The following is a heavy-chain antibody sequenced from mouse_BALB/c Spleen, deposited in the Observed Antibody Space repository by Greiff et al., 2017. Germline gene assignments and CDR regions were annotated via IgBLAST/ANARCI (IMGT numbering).Heavy chain of an antibody. Sequence: LVKTGASVKISCKASGYSFTGYYMHWVKQSPGKSLEWIGYISCYNGATSYNQKFKGKATFTVDTSSSTAYMQFNSLTSEDSAVYYCAREGSTTVVARGAMDYWGQGTSVTVSS. J-gene: IGHJ4*01. CDR2: ISCYNGAT. V-gene: IGHV1S34*01. CDR3: AREGSTTVVARGAMDY. D-gene: IGHD1-1*01. CDR1: GYSFTGYY.